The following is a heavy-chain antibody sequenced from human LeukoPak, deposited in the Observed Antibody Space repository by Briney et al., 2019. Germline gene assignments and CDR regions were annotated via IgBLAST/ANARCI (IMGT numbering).Heavy chain of an antibody. CDR1: GFTFTDYS. Sequence: GGSLRLSCSASGFTFTDYSMSRVRQAPGKGLEWVSIISRVSTYIYYADSVKGRFTVSRDNAKSSLYLQMTSLRAEDTAVYFCAREGGDGDYYYYMDVWGKGTTVTVSS. V-gene: IGHV3-21*01. CDR3: AREGGDGDYYYYMDV. D-gene: IGHD2-21*02. CDR2: ISRVSTYI. J-gene: IGHJ6*03.